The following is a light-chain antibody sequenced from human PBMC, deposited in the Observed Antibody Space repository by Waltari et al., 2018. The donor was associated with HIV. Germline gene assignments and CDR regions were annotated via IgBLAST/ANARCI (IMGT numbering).Light chain of an antibody. J-gene: IGKJ3*01. Sequence: DILMLQSPDPPAVSLGGSTPITCTSRHRLLYTPNNRNYLAWYQKKPGQPPKLLVYWASTRESGVPERFSGSGSETYFTLTISCLQAEDVAVYSCQQYLSSPPLFGPGTKVYIK. CDR2: WAS. V-gene: IGKV4-1*01. CDR1: HRLLYTPNNRNY. CDR3: QQYLSSPPL.